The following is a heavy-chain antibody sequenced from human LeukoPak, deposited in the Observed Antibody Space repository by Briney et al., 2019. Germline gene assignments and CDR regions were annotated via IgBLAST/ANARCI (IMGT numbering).Heavy chain of an antibody. D-gene: IGHD6-6*01. CDR1: GYTFTIYD. V-gene: IGHV1-8*01. CDR2: XTPNSGNT. J-gene: IGHJ6*02. CDR3: ARVSSIAALYYYGMDV. Sequence: ASVKVSCTASGYTFTIYDINWVRQATGQGLEXXXXXTPNSGNTGYAQNFQGRVTMSRNTSISTAYMELSSLRSEDTAVYYCARVSSIAALYYYGMDVWGQGTTVTVSS.